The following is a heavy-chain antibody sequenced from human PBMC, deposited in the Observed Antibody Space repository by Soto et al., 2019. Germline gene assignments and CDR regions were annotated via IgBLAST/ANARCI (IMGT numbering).Heavy chain of an antibody. CDR1: GGSISSGDYY. CDR3: ARAHRDFQQLVQYYYGMDV. Sequence: QVQLQESGPGLVKPSQTLSLTCTVSGGSISSGDYYWSWIRQPPGKGLEWIGYISYSGSTYYNTSLKSRVSISVDTSKNQFSLKLSSVTAADTAVYYCARAHRDFQQLVQYYYGMDVWGQGTTVTVSS. V-gene: IGHV4-30-4*01. CDR2: ISYSGST. D-gene: IGHD6-13*01. J-gene: IGHJ6*02.